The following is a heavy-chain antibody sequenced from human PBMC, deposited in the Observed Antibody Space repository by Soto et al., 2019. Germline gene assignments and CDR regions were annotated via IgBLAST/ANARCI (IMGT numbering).Heavy chain of an antibody. V-gene: IGHV3-30*18. Sequence: GGSLRLSCAASGFTFSSYGMHWVRQAPGKGLEWVAVISYDGSNKYYADSVKGRFTISRDNSKNTLYLQMNSLRAEDTAVYYCAKDGKDDFWSGYSPRPYYYYYYMDVWGKGTTVTVSS. CDR2: ISYDGSNK. CDR1: GFTFSSYG. D-gene: IGHD3-3*01. J-gene: IGHJ6*03. CDR3: AKDGKDDFWSGYSPRPYYYYYYMDV.